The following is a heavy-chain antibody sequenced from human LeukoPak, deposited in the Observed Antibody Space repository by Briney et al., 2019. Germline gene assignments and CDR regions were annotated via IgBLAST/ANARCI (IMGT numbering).Heavy chain of an antibody. CDR3: AKARYYGD. CDR1: GFTFSSYA. CDR2: ITGTGGST. J-gene: IGHJ4*02. V-gene: IGHV3-23*01. Sequence: GGSLRLSCAASGFTFSSYAMSWVRQAPGKGLEWVSGITGTGGSTDYADSVKGRFTISRDNSKNTLYLQMNSLRAEDTAVYYCAKARYYGDWGQGTLVTVSS. D-gene: IGHD3-10*01.